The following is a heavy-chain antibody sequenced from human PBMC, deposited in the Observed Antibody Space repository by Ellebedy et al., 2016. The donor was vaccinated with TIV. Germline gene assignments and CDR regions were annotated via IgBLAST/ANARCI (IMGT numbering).Heavy chain of an antibody. V-gene: IGHV5-51*01. CDR3: ARHCSGGSCYYGMDV. CDR1: GYSFTSYW. J-gene: IGHJ6*02. CDR2: IDPGDSDT. D-gene: IGHD2-15*01. Sequence: GESLKISXKGSGYSFTSYWIGWVRQMPGKGLEWMGIIDPGDSDTRYSPSFQGQVTISADKSISTAYLQWSSLKASDTAMYYCARHCSGGSCYYGMDVWGQGTTVTVSS.